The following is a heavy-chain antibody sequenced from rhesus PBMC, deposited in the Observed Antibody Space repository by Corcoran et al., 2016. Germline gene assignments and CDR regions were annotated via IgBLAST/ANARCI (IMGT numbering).Heavy chain of an antibody. V-gene: IGHV2S1*01. J-gene: IGHJ4*01. CDR2: IYWADDK. CDR3: ARGCDYYFDY. CDR1: GFSLSTSGMG. Sequence: QVTLKESGPALVKPTQTLTLTCTFSGFSLSTSGMGVGWLRQPPGKALEWLANIYWADDKYNSTSLKSRLTSSKATSKNQVVFTMTNMDPVDTATDYCARGCDYYFDYWGQGVLVTVSS.